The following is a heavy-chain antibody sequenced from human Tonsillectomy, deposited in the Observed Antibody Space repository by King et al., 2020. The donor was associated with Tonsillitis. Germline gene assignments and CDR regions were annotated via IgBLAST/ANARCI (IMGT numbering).Heavy chain of an antibody. CDR2: ISFNENNK. V-gene: IGHV3-30*18. D-gene: IGHD6-19*01. Sequence: VQLVESGGGVVQPGRSLRLSCAASGFMFSNYAMHWVRQAPGKGLEWVAFISFNENNKGYSDSVKGRFTIXRDNSKNTVYLQMNSLRVENTAFYYCAKGGAGQDSDDGWGQXTLVTVSS. CDR3: AKGGAGQDSDDG. J-gene: IGHJ4*02. CDR1: GFMFSNYA.